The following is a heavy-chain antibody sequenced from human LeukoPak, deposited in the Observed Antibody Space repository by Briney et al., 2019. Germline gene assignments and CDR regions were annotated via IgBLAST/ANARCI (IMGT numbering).Heavy chain of an antibody. J-gene: IGHJ6*02. V-gene: IGHV3-23*01. D-gene: IGHD2-2*01. Sequence: GGSLRLSCAASGFTLSDYYMNWIRQAPGKGLEWVSSIGGGGTTSYADSVKGRFTISRDLSKITVYLQMNSLRAEDTAVYYCAQDRGARYPFGMDVWGQGITVTVSS. CDR3: AQDRGARYPFGMDV. CDR2: IGGGGTT. CDR1: GFTLSDYY.